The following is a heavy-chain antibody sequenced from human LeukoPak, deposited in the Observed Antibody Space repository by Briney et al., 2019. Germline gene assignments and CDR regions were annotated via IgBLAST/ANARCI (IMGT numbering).Heavy chain of an antibody. CDR1: GYSLSDNY. V-gene: IGHV1-2*02. D-gene: IGHD3-16*01. CDR3: ARSQFRTTNSGAWGFQP. J-gene: IGHJ1*01. CDR2: INPRNGET. Sequence: ASVKVSCKASGYSLSDNYLHWVRQAPGQRLEWMAWINPRNGETKFAPRSQGRVTLTRDTSITTAYMELSRLRPDDTAVYYCARSQFRTTNSGAWGFQPWGQGTLVTVSS.